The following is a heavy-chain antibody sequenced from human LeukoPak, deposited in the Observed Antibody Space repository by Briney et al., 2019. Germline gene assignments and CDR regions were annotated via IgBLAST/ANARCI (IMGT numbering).Heavy chain of an antibody. J-gene: IGHJ4*02. CDR1: GFTFSGSA. D-gene: IGHD5-12*01. CDR3: TSSGYSGYDLGY. CDR2: IRSKANSYAT. V-gene: IGHV3-73*01. Sequence: SGGSLRLSCAASGFTFSGSAMQWVRQASGKGLEWVGRIRSKANSYATAYAASVKGTFTISRDASKNTAYLQMNSLKTEDTAVYYCTSSGYSGYDLGYWGQGTLVTVSS.